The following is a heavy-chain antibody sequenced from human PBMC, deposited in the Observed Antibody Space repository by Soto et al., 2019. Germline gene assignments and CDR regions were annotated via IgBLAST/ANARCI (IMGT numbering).Heavy chain of an antibody. J-gene: IGHJ4*02. Sequence: EVQLLESGGGLVQPGGSLRLSCAVSGFSFSTYGVTWVSQAPGKGLEWVSGVSGGSGTTHYADSVKGRFTITGDTSKNTVYLQMNSLRVEDTAVYYCAKWNGYGDHWGQGTLVTVSS. CDR2: VSGGSGTT. CDR3: AKWNGYGDH. D-gene: IGHD1-1*01. CDR1: GFSFSTYG. V-gene: IGHV3-23*01.